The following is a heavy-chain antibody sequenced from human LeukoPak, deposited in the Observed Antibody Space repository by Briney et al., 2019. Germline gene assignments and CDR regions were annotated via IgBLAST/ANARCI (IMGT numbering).Heavy chain of an antibody. CDR3: ARDVSGFYDSTELDY. V-gene: IGHV3-7*01. Sequence: GGSLRLSCEGSGFTFSDYWMGWVRQAPGKGLEWVANINPAGRDTYYVDSVKGRFTISRDNVKKSTFLQMTSLRAEDTAVYYCARDVSGFYDSTELDYWGQGTLVTVSS. J-gene: IGHJ4*02. CDR2: INPAGRDT. CDR1: GFTFSDYW. D-gene: IGHD3-22*01.